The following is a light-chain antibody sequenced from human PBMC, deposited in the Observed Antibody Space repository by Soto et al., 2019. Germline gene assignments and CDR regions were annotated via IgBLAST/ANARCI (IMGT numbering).Light chain of an antibody. CDR3: QQDDNSPSWT. CDR2: GAS. Sequence: EIVLTQSPGTLSLSPGERATLSCRASQSVSSSSLAWYQQKPGQAPRLLIYGASSRATGIPDRFSGSESGTDFTLTISRLEPKDLPVYDGQQDDNSPSWTFGQGTKVESK. J-gene: IGKJ1*01. V-gene: IGKV3-20*01. CDR1: QSVSSSS.